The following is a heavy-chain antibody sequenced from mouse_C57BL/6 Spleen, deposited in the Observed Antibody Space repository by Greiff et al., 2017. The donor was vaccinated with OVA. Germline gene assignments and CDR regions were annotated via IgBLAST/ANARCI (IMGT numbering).Heavy chain of an antibody. J-gene: IGHJ1*03. D-gene: IGHD4-1*01. Sequence: EVKLMESEGGLVQPGSSMKLSCTASGFTFSDYYMAWVRQVPEKGLEWVANINYDGSSTYYLDSLKSRFIISRDNAKNILYLEMSSLKSEDTATYYCARGNWDVGCFDVWGTGTTVTVSS. CDR2: INYDGSST. CDR1: GFTFSDYY. CDR3: ARGNWDVGCFDV. V-gene: IGHV5-16*01.